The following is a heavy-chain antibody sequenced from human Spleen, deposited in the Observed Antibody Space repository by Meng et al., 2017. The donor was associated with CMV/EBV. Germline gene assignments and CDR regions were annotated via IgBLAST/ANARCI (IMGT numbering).Heavy chain of an antibody. CDR3: ARDPSASVWSGYHEY. V-gene: IGHV1-2*02. CDR1: GGTFSSYA. J-gene: IGHJ4*02. CDR2: INPYSGDT. Sequence: ASVKVSCKASGGTFSSYAISWVRQAPGQGLEWMGRINPYSGDTHFAQNFQARVSMTRDTSISTAYMELTSLKSDDTAIYYCARDPSASVWSGYHEYWGQGALVTVSS. D-gene: IGHD3-3*01.